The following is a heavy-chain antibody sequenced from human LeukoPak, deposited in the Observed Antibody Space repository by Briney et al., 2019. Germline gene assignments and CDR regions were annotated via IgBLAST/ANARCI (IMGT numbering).Heavy chain of an antibody. D-gene: IGHD6-13*01. CDR1: GFTFSSYG. V-gene: IGHV3-30*18. J-gene: IGHJ4*02. CDR3: AKDFRSSVFDY. CDR2: ISYDGSNK. Sequence: PGGSLRLSCAASGFTFSSYGMHWVRQAPGKGLEWVAVISYDGSNKYYADSVKGRFTISRDNSKNTLYLQMNSLRAEDTAVYYCAKDFRSSVFDYWGQGTLVTVSS.